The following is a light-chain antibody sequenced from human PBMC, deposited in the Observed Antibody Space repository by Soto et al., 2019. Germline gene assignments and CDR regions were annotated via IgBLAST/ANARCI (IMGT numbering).Light chain of an antibody. V-gene: IGKV3-20*01. CDR1: QSVSSY. J-gene: IGKJ2*01. Sequence: ETVLTQSPGTLSLSPGERATLSCRASQSVSSYSAWYQQKPGQAPRLLIYGTSSRAIGIPDRFSGSWSGTDFTLTISRLEPEEFAVYYCQQYGSSPPTFGRGTRLEIK. CDR3: QQYGSSPPT. CDR2: GTS.